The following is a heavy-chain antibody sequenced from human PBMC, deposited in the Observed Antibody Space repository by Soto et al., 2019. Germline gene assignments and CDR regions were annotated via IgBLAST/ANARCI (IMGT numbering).Heavy chain of an antibody. D-gene: IGHD6-19*01. J-gene: IGHJ5*02. CDR3: ARAPYLPSVGIAVAGIPSP. V-gene: IGHV4-34*01. CDR2: INHSGSA. Sequence: TLSLTCAVYGGSFSGYYWSWIRQPPGKGLEWIGEINHSGSANYNPSLKSRLTISVDTSKDQFSLKLSSVTAADTAVYYCARAPYLPSVGIAVAGIPSPWGQGTLVTVSS. CDR1: GGSFSGYY.